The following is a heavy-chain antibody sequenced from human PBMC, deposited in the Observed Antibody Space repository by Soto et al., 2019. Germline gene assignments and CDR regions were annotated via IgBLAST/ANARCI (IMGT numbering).Heavy chain of an antibody. Sequence: LRLSCAASGFTLSRYGMHWVRQAPGKGLEWVALIWNDGIRKVYVDSVKGRFTISRDNSKNTLDPQMNSLRAEDTAVYYCARDDDYEANAFDYWGPGTLVTVSS. D-gene: IGHD3-22*01. V-gene: IGHV3-33*01. CDR2: IWNDGIRK. CDR1: GFTLSRYG. CDR3: ARDDDYEANAFDY. J-gene: IGHJ4*02.